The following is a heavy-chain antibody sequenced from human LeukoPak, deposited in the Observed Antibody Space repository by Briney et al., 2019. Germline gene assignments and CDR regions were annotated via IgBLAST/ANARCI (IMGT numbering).Heavy chain of an antibody. J-gene: IGHJ4*02. CDR3: ARDDSGWSKNY. V-gene: IGHV3-23*01. CDR2: ISGSGDRT. Sequence: GGSLRLSCAASGFTFSTDAMTWVRQAPGKGLQWVSAISGSGDRTYYEDSVKGRFTISRDNSKNMMYPQMNSLRAEDTAVYYCARDDSGWSKNYWGRGTQVTVSS. CDR1: GFTFSTDA. D-gene: IGHD6-19*01.